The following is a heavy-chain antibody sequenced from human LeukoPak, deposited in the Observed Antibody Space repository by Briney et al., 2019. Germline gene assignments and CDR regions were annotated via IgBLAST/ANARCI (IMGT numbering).Heavy chain of an antibody. J-gene: IGHJ5*02. Sequence: SETLSLTCAVHGGSFSGSYWSWIRQPPGKGLEWIVEINHSGSTNYNPPLKSRVTISVDTSKNQFSLKLISVTAADTAVYYCARDRTGSGYYFSTKGWFDPWGQGTLVTVSS. CDR3: ARDRTGSGYYFSTKGWFDP. CDR1: GGSFSGSY. CDR2: INHSGST. V-gene: IGHV4-34*01. D-gene: IGHD3-22*01.